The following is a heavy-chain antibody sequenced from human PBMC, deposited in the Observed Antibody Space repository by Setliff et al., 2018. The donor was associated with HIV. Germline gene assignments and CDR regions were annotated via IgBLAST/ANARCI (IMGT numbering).Heavy chain of an antibody. CDR1: GGSIKNTDYF. CDR3: ARLVRQTHGSGTFYNYYFYMDV. D-gene: IGHD3-10*01. V-gene: IGHV4-39*02. CDR2: VFFSGTT. Sequence: SETLSLTCTVSGGSIKNTDYFWGWIRQPPGKGLEWIGSVFFSGTTYYNPSLRSRIAISVDTSKSDFSLRLNSVTAADTALYYCARLVRQTHGSGTFYNYYFYMDVWGKGTTVTVS. J-gene: IGHJ6*03.